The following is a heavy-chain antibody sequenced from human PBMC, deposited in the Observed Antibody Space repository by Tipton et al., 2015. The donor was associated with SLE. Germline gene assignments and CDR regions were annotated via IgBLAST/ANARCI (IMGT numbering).Heavy chain of an antibody. Sequence: SLRLSCAASGFTFSVYWMSWVRQAPGKGLEWVANIKQDGSEKNYVDSVKGRFTISRDNAKNSLYLQMNSLRAEDTAVYYCARCRQRWPEAFDIWGQGTKVTVSS. J-gene: IGHJ3*02. CDR3: ARCRQRWPEAFDI. D-gene: IGHD6-25*01. CDR1: GFTFSVYW. CDR2: IKQDGSEK. V-gene: IGHV3-7*03.